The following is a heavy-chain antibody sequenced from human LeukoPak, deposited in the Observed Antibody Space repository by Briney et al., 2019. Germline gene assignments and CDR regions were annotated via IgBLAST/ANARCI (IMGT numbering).Heavy chain of an antibody. D-gene: IGHD1-1*01. CDR2: MYYSGST. CDR1: GGSISTYY. J-gene: IGHJ4*02. V-gene: IGHV4-59*01. CDR3: AKATGTLGN. Sequence: SETLSLTCTVSGGSISTYYWSWIRQPPGKGLEWIGYMYYSGSTNYNPALKSRVTMSVDTSKNQFSLKLSSVTAADTAIYYCAKATGTLGNWGQGTLVTVSS.